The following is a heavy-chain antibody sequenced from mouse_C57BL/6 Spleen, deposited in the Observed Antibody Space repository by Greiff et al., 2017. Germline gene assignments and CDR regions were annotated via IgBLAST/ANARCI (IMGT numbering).Heavy chain of an antibody. J-gene: IGHJ3*01. V-gene: IGHV5-4*03. CDR1: GFTFSSYA. CDR2: ISDGGSYT. CDR3: ARALSYYSNYVFAY. D-gene: IGHD2-5*01. Sequence: EVMLVESGGGLVKPGGSLKLSCAASGFTFSSYAMSWVRQTPEKRLEWVATISDGGSYTYYPDNVKGRFTISRDNAKNNLYLQMSHLKSEDTAMYYCARALSYYSNYVFAYWGQGTLVTVSA.